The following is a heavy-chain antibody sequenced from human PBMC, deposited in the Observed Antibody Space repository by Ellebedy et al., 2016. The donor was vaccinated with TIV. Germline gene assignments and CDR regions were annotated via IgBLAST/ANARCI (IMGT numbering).Heavy chain of an antibody. CDR2: ISAYNGNT. V-gene: IGHV1-18*01. Sequence: ASVKVSCXASGYTFTSYGISWVRQAPGQGLEWMGWISAYNGNTNYAQKLQGRVTMTTDTSTSTAYMELRSLRSDDTAVYYCARTRGEDIAAAGTSYYYYYMDVWGKGTTVTVSS. D-gene: IGHD6-13*01. J-gene: IGHJ6*03. CDR3: ARTRGEDIAAAGTSYYYYYMDV. CDR1: GYTFTSYG.